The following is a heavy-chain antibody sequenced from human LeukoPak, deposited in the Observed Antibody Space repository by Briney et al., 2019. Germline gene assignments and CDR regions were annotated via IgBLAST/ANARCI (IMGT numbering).Heavy chain of an antibody. J-gene: IGHJ6*03. CDR2: ISAYNGNT. CDR3: ARGDRRITGATPYYYYMDV. Sequence: ASVKVSCKASGYTFTSYGISWVRQAPGQGLEWMGWISAYNGNTNYAQKFQGRVTITADKSTSTAYMELSSLRSEDTAVYYCARGDRRITGATPYYYYMDVWGKGTTVTVSS. CDR1: GYTFTSYG. D-gene: IGHD1-7*01. V-gene: IGHV1-18*01.